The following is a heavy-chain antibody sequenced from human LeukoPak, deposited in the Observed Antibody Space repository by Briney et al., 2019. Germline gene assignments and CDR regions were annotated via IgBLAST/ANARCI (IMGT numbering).Heavy chain of an antibody. CDR3: ERARDYDILTGLFY. Sequence: GGSLRLSCAASGFTFSSYSMNWVRQAPGKGLEWVSSISSSSSYMYSADSVKGRFTISRDNAKNSLYLQMNSLRAEDTAVYYCERARDYDILTGLFYWGQGTLVTVSS. CDR2: ISSSSSYM. D-gene: IGHD3-9*01. CDR1: GFTFSSYS. J-gene: IGHJ4*02. V-gene: IGHV3-21*01.